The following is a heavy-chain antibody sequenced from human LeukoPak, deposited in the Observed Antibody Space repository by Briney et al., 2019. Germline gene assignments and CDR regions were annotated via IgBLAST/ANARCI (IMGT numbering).Heavy chain of an antibody. CDR2: INPNSGGT. CDR1: GYTFTSYY. Sequence: ASVKVSCKASGYTFTSYYMHWVRQAPGQGLEWMGWINPNSGGTNYAQKFQGRVTMTRDTSISTAYMELSRLRSDDTAVYYCARGGNDYGDYGAAFDIWGQGTMVTVSS. D-gene: IGHD4-17*01. CDR3: ARGGNDYGDYGAAFDI. V-gene: IGHV1-2*02. J-gene: IGHJ3*02.